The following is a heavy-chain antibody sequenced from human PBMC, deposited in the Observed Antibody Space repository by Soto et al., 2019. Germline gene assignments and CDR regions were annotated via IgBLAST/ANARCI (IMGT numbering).Heavy chain of an antibody. CDR3: ARGGVTAHQSPDY. CDR2: ISSDGSDK. Sequence: QVQLVESGGGVVQPGRSLRLSCAASRFTFINYGMHWVRQTPGKGLEWVAAISSDGSDKYYLASVKGRFTIPRDNSKTTLHLEMISLRAEDTAVYYCARGGVTAHQSPDYGGLGNLVTVSS. J-gene: IGHJ4*02. V-gene: IGHV3-30*03. D-gene: IGHD2-21*02. CDR1: RFTFINYG.